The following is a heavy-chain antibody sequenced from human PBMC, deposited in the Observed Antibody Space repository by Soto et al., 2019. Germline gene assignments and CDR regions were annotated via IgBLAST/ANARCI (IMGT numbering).Heavy chain of an antibody. CDR3: ATVDYYDSSGYNYAFDY. D-gene: IGHD3-22*01. CDR1: GYTLTELS. J-gene: IGHJ4*02. V-gene: IGHV1-24*01. CDR2: FDPEDGET. Sequence: ASVKVSCKVSGYTLTELSMHWVRQAPGKGLEWMGGFDPEDGETIYAQKFQGRVTMTEDTSTDTAYMELSSLRSEDTAVYYCATVDYYDSSGYNYAFDYWGQGTLVTVSS.